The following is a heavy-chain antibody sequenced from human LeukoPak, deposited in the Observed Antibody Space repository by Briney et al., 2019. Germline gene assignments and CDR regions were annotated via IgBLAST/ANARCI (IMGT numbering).Heavy chain of an antibody. V-gene: IGHV1-69*13. Sequence: SVEVSCKASGGTFSSYAISWVRQAPGQGLEWMGGIIPIFGTANYAQKFQGRVTITADESTSTAYMGLSSLRSEDTAVYYCARGAGTMDQFDYWGQGTLVTVSS. CDR1: GGTFSSYA. CDR2: IIPIFGTA. J-gene: IGHJ4*02. D-gene: IGHD6-19*01. CDR3: ARGAGTMDQFDY.